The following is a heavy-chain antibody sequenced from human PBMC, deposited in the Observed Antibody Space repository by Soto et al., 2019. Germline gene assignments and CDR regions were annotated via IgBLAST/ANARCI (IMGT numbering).Heavy chain of an antibody. J-gene: IGHJ4*02. CDR1: GFSFSRYG. V-gene: IGHV3-30*18. CDR3: AKDSTGYFDY. Sequence: QPGRYRKLSSAAPGFSFSRYGMHWVRQAPGKGLEWVAVISYDGSNKYYADSVKGRFTISRDNSKNTLYLQMNSLRAEDTAVYYCAKDSTGYFDYWGQGT. CDR2: ISYDGSNK.